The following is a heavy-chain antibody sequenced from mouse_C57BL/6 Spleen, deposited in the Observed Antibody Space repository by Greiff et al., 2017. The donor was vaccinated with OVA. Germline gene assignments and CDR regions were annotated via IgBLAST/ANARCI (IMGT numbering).Heavy chain of an antibody. CDR2: INPGSGGT. J-gene: IGHJ3*01. CDR1: GYAFTNYL. V-gene: IGHV1-54*01. CDR3: ARSGIRGAY. D-gene: IGHD3-2*02. Sequence: VQLQQSGAELVRPGTSVKVSCKASGYAFTNYLIEWVKQRPGQGLEWIGVINPGSGGTNYNEKFKGKATLTADKSSSTAYMQLSSPTSEDSAVYFCARSGIRGAYWGQGTLVTVSA.